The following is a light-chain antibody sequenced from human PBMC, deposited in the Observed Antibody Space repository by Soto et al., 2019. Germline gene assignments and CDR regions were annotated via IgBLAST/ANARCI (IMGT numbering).Light chain of an antibody. CDR2: KAS. Sequence: DLQMTQFPSTLSASIGDRVTITCRASQTVSSWLAWYQQKPGKAPKLLIYKASNLESGVPSRISGGGAGTEFTLTISSLQPDDFATYYCQQYNPYSPYTFGQGTRLEIK. V-gene: IGKV1-5*03. CDR3: QQYNPYSPYT. J-gene: IGKJ2*01. CDR1: QTVSSW.